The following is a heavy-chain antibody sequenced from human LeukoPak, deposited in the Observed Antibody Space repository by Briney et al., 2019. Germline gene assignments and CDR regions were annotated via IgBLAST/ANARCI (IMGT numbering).Heavy chain of an antibody. CDR1: GGSFSGYY. D-gene: IGHD3-10*01. Sequence: PSETLSLTCAVYGGSFSGYYWSWIRQPPGKGLEWIGEINHSGSTNYNPSLKSRVTISVDTSKNQFSLKLSSVTAADTAVYYCAKTYGSGSYTRPKNWFDPWGQGTLVTVSS. J-gene: IGHJ5*02. V-gene: IGHV4-34*01. CDR3: AKTYGSGSYTRPKNWFDP. CDR2: INHSGST.